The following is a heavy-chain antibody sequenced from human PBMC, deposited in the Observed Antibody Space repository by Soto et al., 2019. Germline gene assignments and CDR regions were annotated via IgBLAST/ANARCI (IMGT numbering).Heavy chain of an antibody. J-gene: IGHJ3*02. CDR1: AFTFSTFP. D-gene: IGHD4-17*01. Sequence: QVQLVESGGGVVQPGRSLRLSCAASAFTFSTFPMHWVRQAPGKGLEWVAVISYDGSNKFYADSVRGRFTISRDNSKNTLYLQINSPRAEDTAVYYCPRRGDYVGGFDMWGQGTMVTVSS. V-gene: IGHV3-30*01. CDR2: ISYDGSNK. CDR3: PRRGDYVGGFDM.